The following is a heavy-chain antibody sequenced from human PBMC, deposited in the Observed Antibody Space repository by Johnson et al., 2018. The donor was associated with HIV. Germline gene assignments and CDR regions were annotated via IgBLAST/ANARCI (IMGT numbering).Heavy chain of an antibody. V-gene: IGHV3-30*02. Sequence: QVQLVESGGRVVQRGGSLRLSCEASGFTFKTFGIHWVRRAPGKGLEWVSFIRHDGTSEYYADAVKGRFTVSRDNSQNILYLHMNSLRTDDTAMYYCAKESDHFDAVASDIWGQGTMVTVSS. CDR3: AKESDHFDAVASDI. J-gene: IGHJ3*02. CDR2: IRHDGTSE. CDR1: GFTFKTFG. D-gene: IGHD1-14*01.